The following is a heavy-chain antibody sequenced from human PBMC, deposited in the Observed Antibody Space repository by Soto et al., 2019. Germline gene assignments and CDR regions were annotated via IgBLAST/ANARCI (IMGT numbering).Heavy chain of an antibody. CDR1: GASVSSGNYY. V-gene: IGHV4-61*01. CDR2: IYHSGSV. D-gene: IGHD5-18*01. J-gene: IGHJ4*02. Sequence: SETLSLTCTVSGASVSSGNYYWNWIRQPPGKELEWIGYIYHSGSVNYNPSLRSRVAISVDASKNQFSLKLTSVTAADTALYFCASSHTAETDFDSWGRGTLVTVSS. CDR3: ASSHTAETDFDS.